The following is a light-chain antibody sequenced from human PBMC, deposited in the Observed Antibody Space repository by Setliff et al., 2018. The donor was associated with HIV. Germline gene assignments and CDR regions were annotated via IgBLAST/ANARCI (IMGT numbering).Light chain of an antibody. CDR3: GTWDRGLISAVGV. J-gene: IGLJ1*01. V-gene: IGLV1-51*01. CDR1: SSNIGKNF. Sequence: QSVLTQPPSVSAAPGQKVTISCSGGSSNIGKNFVSWYQQYPGAAPKLVIYENNKRLSGIPDLFSGSTAGTSATLDITGLQSGDDADYYCGTWDRGLISAVGVFGSGTKVTVL. CDR2: ENN.